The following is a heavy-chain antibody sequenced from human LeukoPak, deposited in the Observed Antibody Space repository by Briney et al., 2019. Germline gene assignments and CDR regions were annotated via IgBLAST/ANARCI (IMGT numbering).Heavy chain of an antibody. CDR2: ISYDGSNT. CDR1: RFTFSSYA. CDR3: ARASYDSSGYFFYPPDY. D-gene: IGHD3-22*01. J-gene: IGHJ4*02. Sequence: GGSLRLSCAASRFTFSSYAMHWARQAPGKGLKWVAVISYDGSNTHYADSVKGRFTISRDNSKNTMYLQMNSLRAEDTAVYYCARASYDSSGYFFYPPDYWGQGTLVTVSS. V-gene: IGHV3-30-3*01.